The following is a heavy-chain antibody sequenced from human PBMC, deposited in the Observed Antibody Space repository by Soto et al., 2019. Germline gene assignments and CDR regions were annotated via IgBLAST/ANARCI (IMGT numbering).Heavy chain of an antibody. CDR1: GFTFSTYS. J-gene: IGHJ4*02. Sequence: GGSLRLSCTASGFTFSTYSMNWVRQAPGKGLEWVSYISTSSSAIYYADSVKGRFTISRDNAKNSLYLQMNSLRAEDTAVYYCAREGRGSGTVFASWGQGTQVTVSS. V-gene: IGHV3-48*01. CDR3: AREGRGSGTVFAS. CDR2: ISTSSSAI. D-gene: IGHD3-10*01.